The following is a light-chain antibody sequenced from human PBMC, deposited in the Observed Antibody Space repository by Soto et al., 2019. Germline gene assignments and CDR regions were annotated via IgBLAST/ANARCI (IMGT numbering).Light chain of an antibody. V-gene: IGKV1-27*01. CDR3: QKYSSVHV. J-gene: IGKJ3*01. CDR2: APS. Sequence: DIQMTQSPTSLSASVGDRVTITYRASQDIKNFVAWYQQKPGKAPKRLNYAPSTLQSGVPSRFNDSGSGTDFSLTINSLQPEDVATNSCQKYSSVHVFGPGTKVEIK. CDR1: QDIKNF.